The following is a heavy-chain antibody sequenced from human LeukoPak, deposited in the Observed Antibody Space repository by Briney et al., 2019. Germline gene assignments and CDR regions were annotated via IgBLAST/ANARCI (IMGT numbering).Heavy chain of an antibody. V-gene: IGHV5-51*01. CDR1: GYSFTTYW. J-gene: IGHJ4*02. CDR3: AAILRSGWYQPFDY. D-gene: IGHD6-19*01. Sequence: GESLKISCKASGYSFTTYWIGWVRQMPGKGLEWMGIIHPGDSGTRYSPSFQGQVTFSADKSISTAYLQWSNLKASDTAMYYCAAILRSGWYQPFDYWGQGTLVTVSS. CDR2: IHPGDSGT.